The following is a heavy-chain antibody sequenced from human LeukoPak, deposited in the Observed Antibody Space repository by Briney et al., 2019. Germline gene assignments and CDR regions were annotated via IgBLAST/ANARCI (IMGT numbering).Heavy chain of an antibody. Sequence: ASVKVSCKASGYTVTTYDINWVRQATGQGLEWMGWINPNSGGTNYAQKFQGRVTMTRDTSISAAYMELSRLRSDDTAVYYCARDLAVAGTMVEFDYWGQGTLVTVSS. V-gene: IGHV1-2*02. CDR1: GYTVTTYD. J-gene: IGHJ4*02. CDR2: INPNSGGT. CDR3: ARDLAVAGTMVEFDY. D-gene: IGHD6-19*01.